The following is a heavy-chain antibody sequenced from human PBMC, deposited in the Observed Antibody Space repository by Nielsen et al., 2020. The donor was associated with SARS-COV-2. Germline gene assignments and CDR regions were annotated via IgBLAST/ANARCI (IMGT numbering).Heavy chain of an antibody. CDR2: ISAYNGNT. CDR3: AKAYYGSGSFGAHWFDP. V-gene: IGHV1-18*01. D-gene: IGHD3-10*01. Sequence: VKVSCKASGYTFTSYGISWVRQAPGQGLEWMGWISAYNGNTNYAQKLQSRVTMTTDTSTSTAYMELRSLRSDDTAVYYCAKAYYGSGSFGAHWFDPWGQGTLVTVSS. CDR1: GYTFTSYG. J-gene: IGHJ5*02.